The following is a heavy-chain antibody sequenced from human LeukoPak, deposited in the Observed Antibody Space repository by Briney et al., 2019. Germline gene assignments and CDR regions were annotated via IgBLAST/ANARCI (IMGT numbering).Heavy chain of an antibody. CDR1: GGSINSGGSS. CDR2: IYISGST. CDR3: ASPFYCNSTTCYDS. J-gene: IGHJ4*02. D-gene: IGHD2-2*01. Sequence: SETLSLTCSVSGGSINSGGSSWNWIRQPPGKGLEWIGHIYISGSTFYDPSLKTRVTISLDRSKNQFSLKLTSVTAADTAVYYCASPFYCNSTTCYDSWGQGTLVTVSS. V-gene: IGHV4-30-2*01.